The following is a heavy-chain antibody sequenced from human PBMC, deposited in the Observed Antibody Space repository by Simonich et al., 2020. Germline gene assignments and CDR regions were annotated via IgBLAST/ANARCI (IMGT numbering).Heavy chain of an antibody. Sequence: QVQLVQSGAEVKKPGASVKVSCKASGYTFTGYYMHWVRQAPGQGLEWRGWINPNSGGKNYAQKFQGRVTMTRDTSISTAYMELSRLRSDDTAVYYCARIANPGKDLNWFDPWGQGTLVTVSS. CDR3: ARIANPGKDLNWFDP. J-gene: IGHJ5*02. D-gene: IGHD2-15*01. CDR2: INPNSGGK. V-gene: IGHV1-2*02. CDR1: GYTFTGYY.